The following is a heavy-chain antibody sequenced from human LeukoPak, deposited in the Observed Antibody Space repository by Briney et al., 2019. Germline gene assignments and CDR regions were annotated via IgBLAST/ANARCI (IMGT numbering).Heavy chain of an antibody. Sequence: GGSLRLSCAASGFTFSDYWMTWVRQAPGKGLEWVANIKQDGSEKYYVDSVKGRFTISRDNAKNSLYLQMNSLRAEDTAVYYCAKEVGGSGSFWGQGTLVTVSS. J-gene: IGHJ4*02. V-gene: IGHV3-7*01. CDR2: IKQDGSEK. CDR1: GFTFSDYW. CDR3: AKEVGGSGSF. D-gene: IGHD3-10*01.